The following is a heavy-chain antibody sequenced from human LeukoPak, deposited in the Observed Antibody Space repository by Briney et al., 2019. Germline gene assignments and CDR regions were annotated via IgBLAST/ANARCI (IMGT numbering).Heavy chain of an antibody. Sequence: GGSLRLSCAASGFTFSSYAMSWVRQAPGKGLEWVSAISGSGGSTYYADSVKGRFTISRDNSKNTLYQQMNSLRAEDTAVYYCAKGPLDHSSGWYPPGWFDPWGQGTLVTVSS. V-gene: IGHV3-23*01. CDR2: ISGSGGST. J-gene: IGHJ5*02. CDR3: AKGPLDHSSGWYPPGWFDP. D-gene: IGHD6-19*01. CDR1: GFTFSSYA.